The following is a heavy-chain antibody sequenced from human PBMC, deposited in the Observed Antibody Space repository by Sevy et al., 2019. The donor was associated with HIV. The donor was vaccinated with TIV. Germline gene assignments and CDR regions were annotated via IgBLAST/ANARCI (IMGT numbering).Heavy chain of an antibody. V-gene: IGHV3-30-3*01. Sequence: GGSLRLSCAASGFTFSSYAMHWVRQAPGKGLEWVAVISYDGSNKYYADSVKGRFTISRDNSKNTLYLQMNSLRAEDTAVYYCARASITIFGVVKGHYYYGMDVWGQWTTVTVSS. CDR3: ARASITIFGVVKGHYYYGMDV. CDR1: GFTFSSYA. J-gene: IGHJ6*02. D-gene: IGHD3-3*01. CDR2: ISYDGSNK.